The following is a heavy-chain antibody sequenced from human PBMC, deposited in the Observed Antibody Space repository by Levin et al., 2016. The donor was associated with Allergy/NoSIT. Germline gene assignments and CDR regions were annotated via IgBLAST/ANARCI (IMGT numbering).Heavy chain of an antibody. Sequence: GESLKISCEASGFIFSSFEMNWVRQAPGRGLEWVSYISSSGSPRYYADSVKGRFTISRDNAKNSLYLQMNSLRAEDAAMYYCVKDGGGGSDPEEDPGPDFDIWGQGTTVTVSS. J-gene: IGHJ3*02. CDR2: ISSSGSPR. CDR3: VKDGGGGSDPEEDPGPDFDI. CDR1: GFIFSSFE. V-gene: IGHV3-48*03. D-gene: IGHD1-14*01.